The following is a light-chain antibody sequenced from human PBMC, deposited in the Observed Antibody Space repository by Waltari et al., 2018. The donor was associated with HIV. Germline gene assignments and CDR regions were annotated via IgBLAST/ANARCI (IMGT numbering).Light chain of an antibody. CDR3: SSFACKNKL. CDR2: GVT. CDR1: NGDVSDYNY. J-gene: IGLJ2*01. Sequence: QSALTPSPSASGSPGQSVNISCTGANGDVSDYNYVSWYQQHSDRPPKLIIFGVTKRPSGVPGRLSGYKSDNTAPLFVVGLQPQDEATCFCSSFACKNKLFGGGTKLTVL. V-gene: IGLV2-8*01.